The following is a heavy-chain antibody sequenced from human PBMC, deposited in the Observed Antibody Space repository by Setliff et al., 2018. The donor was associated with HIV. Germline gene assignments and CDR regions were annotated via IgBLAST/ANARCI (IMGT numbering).Heavy chain of an antibody. CDR3: ARVAETRGYSYDYRLYYYGMDV. V-gene: IGHV3-48*04. CDR2: INGGTTT. J-gene: IGHJ6*02. CDR1: GFTFSSYS. Sequence: GASVKVSCAASGFTFSSYSMNWVRQAPGKGLEWVSVINGGTTTYYADSVKGRFTISRDNAKNTLYLQTSSLRADDTAVYYCARVAETRGYSYDYRLYYYGMDVWGQGTTVTVSS. D-gene: IGHD5-18*01.